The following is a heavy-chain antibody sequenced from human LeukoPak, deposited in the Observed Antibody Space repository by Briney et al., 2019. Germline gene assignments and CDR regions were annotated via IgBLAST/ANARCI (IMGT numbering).Heavy chain of an antibody. D-gene: IGHD6-13*01. V-gene: IGHV3-21*01. CDR3: AREPTRYKVAAAGY. Sequence: GGSLRPSCAASGFTFSSYSMNWVRQAPGKGLEWVSSISSSSSYIYYADSVKGRFTISRDNAKNSLYLQMNSLRAEDTAVYYCAREPTRYKVAAAGYWGQGTLVTVSS. CDR1: GFTFSSYS. CDR2: ISSSSSYI. J-gene: IGHJ4*02.